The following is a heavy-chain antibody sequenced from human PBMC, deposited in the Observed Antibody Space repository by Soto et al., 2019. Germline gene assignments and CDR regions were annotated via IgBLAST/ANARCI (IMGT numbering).Heavy chain of an antibody. CDR2: ISTSSSTI. J-gene: IGHJ5*02. Sequence: GGSLRLSCAASGFTFSSYSMNWVRQAPGKGLEWISYISTSSSTIYYADSVKGRFTISRDNARNSLYLQMNNLRAEDTALYYCARSPAITMVRGVDWFDPWGQGTLVTVSS. V-gene: IGHV3-48*01. CDR3: ARSPAITMVRGVDWFDP. D-gene: IGHD3-10*01. CDR1: GFTFSSYS.